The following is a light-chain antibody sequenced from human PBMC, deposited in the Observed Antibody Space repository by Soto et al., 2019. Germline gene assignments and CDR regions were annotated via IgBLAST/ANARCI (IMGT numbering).Light chain of an antibody. J-gene: IGLJ1*01. CDR1: NSDVGDYNY. CDR3: SSYTDSSNYV. Sequence: QSVLTQPASVSGSPGQSITISCTGTNSDVGDYNYVSWYQQHPGKAPKLIIYQVTDRPSGVSNRFSGSRSGNTASLTISGLQAEDEADYYCSSYTDSSNYVFGTGTKVTVL. V-gene: IGLV2-14*01. CDR2: QVT.